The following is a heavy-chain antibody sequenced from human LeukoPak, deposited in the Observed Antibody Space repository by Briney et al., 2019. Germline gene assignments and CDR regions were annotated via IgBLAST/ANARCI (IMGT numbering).Heavy chain of an antibody. CDR3: AKDGAYDGPLDY. CDR2: ISSSGGST. CDR1: GLTVTSTF. J-gene: IGHJ4*02. Sequence: PGGSLRLSCAVSGLTVTSTFMTWVRQTPGKGLEWASAISSSGGSTYYADSVKGRFTISRDNSKNTLYLQMNSLRAEDTAVYYCAKDGAYDGPLDYWGQGTLVTVSS. D-gene: IGHD3-22*01. V-gene: IGHV3-23*01.